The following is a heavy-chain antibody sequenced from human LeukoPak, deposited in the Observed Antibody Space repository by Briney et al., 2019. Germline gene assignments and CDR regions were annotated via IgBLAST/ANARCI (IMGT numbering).Heavy chain of an antibody. CDR3: ARDSPALATSFDY. CDR1: GFTFSSYS. V-gene: IGHV3-48*04. J-gene: IGHJ4*02. CDR2: INSGSRTI. D-gene: IGHD5-12*01. Sequence: GGSLRLSCAASGFTFSSYSMNWVRQAPGKGLEWVSYINSGSRTIYYSDSVKGRFTISRDNAKNSLYLQMNSLRAEDTAVYYCARDSPALATSFDYWGQGTLVTVSS.